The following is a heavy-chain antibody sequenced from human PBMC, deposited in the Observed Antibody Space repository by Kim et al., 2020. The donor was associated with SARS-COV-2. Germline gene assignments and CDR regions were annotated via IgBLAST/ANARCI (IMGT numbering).Heavy chain of an antibody. Sequence: SVKVSCKASGGTFSSYAISWVRQAPGQGLEWMGGIIPIFGTANYAQKFQGRVTITADESTSTAYMELSSLRSEDTAVYYCARDPPPGQLATFKYYYHYGMDVWGQGATVTVSS. D-gene: IGHD6-6*01. CDR3: ARDPPPGQLATFKYYYHYGMDV. J-gene: IGHJ6*02. V-gene: IGHV1-69*13. CDR1: GGTFSSYA. CDR2: IIPIFGTA.